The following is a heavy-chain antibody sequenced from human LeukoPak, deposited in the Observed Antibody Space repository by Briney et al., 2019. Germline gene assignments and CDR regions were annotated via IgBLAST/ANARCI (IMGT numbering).Heavy chain of an antibody. Sequence: ASVKVSCKASGYSFTSYYMHWVRQAPGQGLEWMGWINPNSGGTNYAQKFQGRVTMTRDTSISTAYMELSRLRSDDTAVYYCARPYYYDSSGSFDYWGQGTLVTVSS. J-gene: IGHJ4*02. CDR2: INPNSGGT. CDR1: GYSFTSYY. V-gene: IGHV1-2*02. CDR3: ARPYYYDSSGSFDY. D-gene: IGHD3-22*01.